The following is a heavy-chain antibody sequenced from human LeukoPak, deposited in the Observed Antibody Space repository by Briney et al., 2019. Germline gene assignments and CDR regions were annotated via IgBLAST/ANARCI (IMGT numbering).Heavy chain of an antibody. CDR3: AKARGYSYEYGMDV. D-gene: IGHD5-18*01. V-gene: IGHV3-23*01. CDR1: GFTFSSYA. Sequence: PGGSLRLSCAASGFTFSSYAMSWVRQAPGKGLEWDSAISGGGSTYYADSVKGRFTISRDNSKNTLYLQMNSLRAEDTAVYYCAKARGYSYEYGMDVWGQGTTVTVS. J-gene: IGHJ6*02. CDR2: ISGGGST.